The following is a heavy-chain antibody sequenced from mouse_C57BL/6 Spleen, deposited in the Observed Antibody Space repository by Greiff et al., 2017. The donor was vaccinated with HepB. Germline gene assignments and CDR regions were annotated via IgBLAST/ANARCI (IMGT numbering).Heavy chain of an antibody. J-gene: IGHJ3*01. CDR3: ARSLTGTRAY. V-gene: IGHV1-69*01. CDR2: IDPSDSYT. D-gene: IGHD4-1*01. CDR1: GYTFTSYW. Sequence: QVQLQQPGAELVMPGASVKLSCKASGYTFTSYWMHWVKQRPGQGLEWIGEIDPSDSYTNYNQKFKGKSTLTVDKSSSTAYMQLSSLTSEDSAVYYCARSLTGTRAYWGQGTLVTVSA.